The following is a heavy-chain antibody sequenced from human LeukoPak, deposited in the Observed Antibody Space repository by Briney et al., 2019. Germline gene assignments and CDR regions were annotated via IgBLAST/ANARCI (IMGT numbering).Heavy chain of an antibody. CDR1: GYTFTSHV. Sequence: ASVKVSCKTSGYTFTSHVISRVRQAPGQGLEWMGWISANNGDTKYAQRMQDRLTMTTDTSTSTAYMDLRSLSSDDTAIYYCARDWPTVIADYWGQGTLVTVSS. CDR2: ISANNGDT. D-gene: IGHD4-11*01. J-gene: IGHJ4*02. V-gene: IGHV1-18*01. CDR3: ARDWPTVIADY.